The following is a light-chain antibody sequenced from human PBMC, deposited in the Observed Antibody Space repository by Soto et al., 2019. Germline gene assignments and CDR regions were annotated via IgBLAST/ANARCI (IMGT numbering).Light chain of an antibody. CDR3: QQYNNWPPTWT. CDR2: DTS. Sequence: EIVLTQSPATLSLSPGERATLSFRASQSVINYLAWYQQKPGQAPRLLIYDTSNRATGIPARFSGSGSGTEFTLTINSLQSEDFAVYYCQQYNNWPPTWTFGQGTKVDIK. J-gene: IGKJ1*01. V-gene: IGKV3-11*01. CDR1: QSVINY.